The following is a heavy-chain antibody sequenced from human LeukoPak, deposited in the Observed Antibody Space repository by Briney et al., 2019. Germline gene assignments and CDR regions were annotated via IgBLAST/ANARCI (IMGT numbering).Heavy chain of an antibody. CDR3: ARDRLGIEGGAYYFAF. CDR2: IYYSGST. J-gene: IGHJ4*02. V-gene: IGHV4-31*01. CDR1: GGSISSGGYY. Sequence: KPSETLSLTCTVSGGSISSGGYYWSWIRQHPGKGLEWIGYIYYSGSTYYNPSLKSQLTISLDTSKNQFSLKLSSVTAADTAVYYCARDRLGIEGGAYYFAFWGQGTLVTVSS. D-gene: IGHD7-27*01.